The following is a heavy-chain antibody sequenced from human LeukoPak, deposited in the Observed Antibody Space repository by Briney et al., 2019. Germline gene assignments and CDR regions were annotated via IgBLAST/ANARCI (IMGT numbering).Heavy chain of an antibody. CDR3: AKTEGSGSYYGIDY. V-gene: IGHV3-23*01. Sequence: PGGSLRLSCAASGFTFSNYAMSWVRQAPGKGLEWVSGISGGSTYYADSVKGRFTFSRDNSKDTLYLQMNTLRAEDTAVYYCAKTEGSGSYYGIDYWGQGTLVTVSS. D-gene: IGHD1-26*01. J-gene: IGHJ4*02. CDR1: GFTFSNYA. CDR2: ISGGST.